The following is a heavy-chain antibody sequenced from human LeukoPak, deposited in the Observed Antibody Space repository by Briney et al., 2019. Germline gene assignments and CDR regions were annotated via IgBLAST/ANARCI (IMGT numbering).Heavy chain of an antibody. CDR2: LWYDGSNK. Sequence: GGSLRLSCAASGFTFSTYGMHWVRQAPGKGLEWVALLWYDGSNKYYADSVKGRFTISRDNSQNTLYLQTNSLTVEDTAVYYCARDSYYDSSGYYYFDYWGQGTLVTVSS. V-gene: IGHV3-33*01. J-gene: IGHJ4*02. CDR1: GFTFSTYG. D-gene: IGHD3-22*01. CDR3: ARDSYYDSSGYYYFDY.